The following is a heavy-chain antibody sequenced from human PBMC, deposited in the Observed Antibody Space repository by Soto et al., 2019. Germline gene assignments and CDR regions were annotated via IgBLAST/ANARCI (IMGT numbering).Heavy chain of an antibody. J-gene: IGHJ6*02. CDR2: IYYSGST. Sequence: QLQLQESGPGLVKPSETLSLTCTVSGGSISSSSYYWGWIRQPPGKGLEWIGSIYYSGSTYYNPSLKSRVTISVDTSKNQFSLKLSSVTAADTAVYYCASDAGGGSSWDGYYYGMDVWGQGTTVTVSS. V-gene: IGHV4-39*01. CDR1: GGSISSSSYY. CDR3: ASDAGGGSSWDGYYYGMDV. D-gene: IGHD6-13*01.